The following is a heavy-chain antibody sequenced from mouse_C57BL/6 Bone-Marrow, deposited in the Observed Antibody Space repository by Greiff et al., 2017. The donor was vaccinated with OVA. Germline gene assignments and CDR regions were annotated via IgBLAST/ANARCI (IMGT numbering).Heavy chain of an antibody. Sequence: VQLQQSGAELVRPGASVTLSCKASGYTFTDYEMHWVKQTPVHGLEWIGAIDPETGGTAYNQKFKGKAILTADKSSSTAYMELRSLTSEDSAVYYCTRWSSYAMDYWGQGTSVTVSS. V-gene: IGHV1-15*01. CDR2: IDPETGGT. CDR1: GYTFTDYE. J-gene: IGHJ4*01. D-gene: IGHD1-1*01. CDR3: TRWSSYAMDY.